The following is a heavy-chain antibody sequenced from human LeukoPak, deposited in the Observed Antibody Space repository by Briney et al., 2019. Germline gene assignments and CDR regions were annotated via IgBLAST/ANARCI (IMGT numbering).Heavy chain of an antibody. CDR2: IRYDGSNK. J-gene: IGHJ4*02. D-gene: IGHD6-6*01. CDR3: AKEYSSSSFLGYFDY. CDR1: GFTFSGSA. V-gene: IGHV3-30*02. Sequence: PGGSLRLSCAASGFTFSGSAMHWVRQASGKGLEWVAFIRYDGSNKYYADSVKGRFTISRDNSKDTLYLQMNSLRAEDTAVYYCAKEYSSSSFLGYFDYWGQGTLVTVSS.